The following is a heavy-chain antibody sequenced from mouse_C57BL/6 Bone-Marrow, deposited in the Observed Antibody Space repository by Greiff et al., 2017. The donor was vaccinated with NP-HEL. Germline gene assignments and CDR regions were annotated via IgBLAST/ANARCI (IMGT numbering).Heavy chain of an antibody. D-gene: IGHD1-1*01. CDR3: ARYYYGSSYFDY. CDR2: ISSGSSTI. V-gene: IGHV5-17*01. CDR1: GFTFSDYG. J-gene: IGHJ2*01. Sequence: EVKLMESGGGLVKPGGSLKLSCAASGFTFSDYGMHWVRQAPEKGLEWVAYISSGSSTIYYAHTVKGRFTISRDNAKNTLFLQMTSLRSEDTAMYYCARYYYGSSYFDYWGQGTTLTVSS.